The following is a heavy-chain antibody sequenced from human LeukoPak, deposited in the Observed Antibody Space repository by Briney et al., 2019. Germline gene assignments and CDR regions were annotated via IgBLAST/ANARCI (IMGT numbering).Heavy chain of an antibody. CDR3: ARGARVTAGYYYYYMDV. V-gene: IGHV3-48*01. J-gene: IGHJ6*03. Sequence: PGGSLRLSCAASGFTFSSYSMNWVRQAPGKGLEWVSYISSSSSTIYYADSVKGRFTISSDNAKNSLYLQMNSLRAEDTAVYYCARGARVTAGYYYYYMDVWGKGTTVTVSS. CDR2: ISSSSSTI. CDR1: GFTFSSYS. D-gene: IGHD2-21*02.